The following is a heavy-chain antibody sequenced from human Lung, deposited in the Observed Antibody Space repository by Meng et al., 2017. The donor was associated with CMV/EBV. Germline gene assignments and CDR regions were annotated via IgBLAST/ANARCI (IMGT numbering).Heavy chain of an antibody. D-gene: IGHD6-13*01. CDR1: EFRFSNYA. CDR3: AKAFSASWYREYYDD. Sequence: LTXAASEFRFSNYAMSWVRQAPGRGLAWVSAITASGGSTYYADSVKGRFTVSRDNSKNTLYLQMNSLRAEDTALYYCAKAFSASWYREYYDDWGQGXLVTVSS. J-gene: IGHJ4*02. CDR2: ITASGGST. V-gene: IGHV3-23*01.